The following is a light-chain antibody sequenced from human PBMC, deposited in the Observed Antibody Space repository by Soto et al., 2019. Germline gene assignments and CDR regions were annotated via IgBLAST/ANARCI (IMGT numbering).Light chain of an antibody. CDR2: DAS. Sequence: DIQMTQSPSSLSASVGDRVTITCQASQAINNYLNWYHHKPEKAPKLLISDASTLETGVPSRFSGSGSGTDFTFTISSLQPEDVGTYYCQQYDNFPPTFGGGTRVEIK. CDR1: QAINNY. V-gene: IGKV1-33*01. J-gene: IGKJ4*01. CDR3: QQYDNFPPT.